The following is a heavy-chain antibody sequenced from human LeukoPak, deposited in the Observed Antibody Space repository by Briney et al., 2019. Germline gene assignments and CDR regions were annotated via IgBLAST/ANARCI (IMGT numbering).Heavy chain of an antibody. V-gene: IGHV3-11*01. J-gene: IGHJ6*02. CDR3: AKDPNGMDV. CDR1: GFTFSDNY. Sequence: GGSLRLSCAASGFTFSDNYMSWIRQAPGKGLEWVSYISSSGTTIYYADCVKGRFIISRDKSKNTLYLQMNSLRAEDTAVYYCAKDPNGMDVWGQGTTVTVSS. CDR2: ISSSGTTI.